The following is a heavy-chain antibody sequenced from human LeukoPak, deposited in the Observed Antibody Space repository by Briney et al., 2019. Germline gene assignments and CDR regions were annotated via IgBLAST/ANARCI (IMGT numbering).Heavy chain of an antibody. V-gene: IGHV3-7*01. J-gene: IGHJ4*02. D-gene: IGHD6-13*01. CDR2: IKEDGSEK. CDR1: GFTFSSYW. Sequence: GGSLRLSCAASGFTFSSYWMSWVRQAPGKGLEWVANIKEDGSEKYYVDSVKGRFTISRDNAKNSLYLQMNSLRDEDTAVYYCARRLAIAEALFNYWGQGTLVTVS. CDR3: ARRLAIAEALFNY.